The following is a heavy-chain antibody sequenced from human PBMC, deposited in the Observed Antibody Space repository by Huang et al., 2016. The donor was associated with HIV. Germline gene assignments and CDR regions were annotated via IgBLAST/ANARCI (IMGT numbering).Heavy chain of an antibody. CDR3: ATDLAAAAAFDT. Sequence: EVQLMESGGGLVKPGRSLRLSCAASGFVVSNDWMNWVRQAPGKGLEWVGQMKGIHDGGTTDYAAPVKGRFTISRDDSKNTLSLQINSLRTDDTAFYYCATDLAAAAAFDTWGQGTMVTVSS. D-gene: IGHD6-25*01. CDR2: MKGIHDGGTT. V-gene: IGHV3-15*01. CDR1: GFVVSNDW. J-gene: IGHJ3*02.